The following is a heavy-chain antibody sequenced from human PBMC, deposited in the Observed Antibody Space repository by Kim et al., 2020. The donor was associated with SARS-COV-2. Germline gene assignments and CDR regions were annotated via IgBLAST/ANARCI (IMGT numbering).Heavy chain of an antibody. V-gene: IGHV4-34*01. CDR2: INHSGNT. D-gene: IGHD3-3*01. Sequence: SETLSLTCAVHSASFSGYYWSWIRQSPGKGLEWIGEINHSGNTNYNPPLKSRVTISADTSKNQFSLKLTSVTAADTAVYYCARGLKSRFLEWPPYYYYYYMDVWGKGTTVTVSS. CDR1: SASFSGYY. J-gene: IGHJ6*03. CDR3: ARGLKSRFLEWPPYYYYYYMDV.